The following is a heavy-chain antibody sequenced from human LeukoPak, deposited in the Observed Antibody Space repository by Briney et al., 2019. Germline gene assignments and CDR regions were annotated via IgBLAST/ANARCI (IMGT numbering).Heavy chain of an antibody. CDR2: IKQDGSEK. Sequence: GGSLRLSCAASGFTFSSYWMSWVRQAPGKGLEWVANIKQDGSEKYYVYSVKGRFTISRDNAKNSLYLQMNSLRAEDTAVYYCASLRKFGVVIIHYYYYYYMDVWGKGTTVTVSS. V-gene: IGHV3-7*01. CDR1: GFTFSSYW. D-gene: IGHD3-3*01. CDR3: ASLRKFGVVIIHYYYYYYMDV. J-gene: IGHJ6*03.